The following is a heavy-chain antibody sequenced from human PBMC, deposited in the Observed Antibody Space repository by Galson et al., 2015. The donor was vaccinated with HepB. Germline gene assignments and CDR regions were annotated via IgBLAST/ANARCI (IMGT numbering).Heavy chain of an antibody. J-gene: IGHJ4*02. Sequence: SLRLSCAASGFTFSNYFMDWVRQVPGKGLVWLSDINRDGSIPRYADSVKGRFTISRDNAKNTLYLQMDGLRAEDTAIYYCARGGVVGGMDYWGQGVLVTVFS. D-gene: IGHD3-22*01. CDR2: INRDGSIP. CDR1: GFTFSNYF. V-gene: IGHV3-74*01. CDR3: ARGGVVGGMDY.